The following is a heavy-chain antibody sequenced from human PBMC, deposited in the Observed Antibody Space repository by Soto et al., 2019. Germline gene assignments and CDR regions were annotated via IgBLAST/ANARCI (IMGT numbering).Heavy chain of an antibody. CDR2: IYYSGST. V-gene: IGHV4-59*01. D-gene: IGHD5-12*01. CDR1: GGSISSYY. Sequence: QVQLQESGPGLVKPSETLSLTCTVSGGSISSYYWSWIRQPPGKGLEWIGYIYYSGSTNYNPSLKSRVTISVDTSKNQFSLKLSSVTAADTAVYYCASTDGYPVGWGQGTLVTVSS. CDR3: ASTDGYPVG. J-gene: IGHJ4*02.